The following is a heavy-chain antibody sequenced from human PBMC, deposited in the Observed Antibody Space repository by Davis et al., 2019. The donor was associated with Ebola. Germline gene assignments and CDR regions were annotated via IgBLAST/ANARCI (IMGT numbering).Heavy chain of an antibody. CDR1: GYTLTELS. V-gene: IGHV1-24*01. D-gene: IGHD3-22*01. CDR2: FDPEDGET. Sequence: ASVKVSCKVSGYTLTELSMHWVRQAPGKGLEWMGGFDPEDGETIYAQKFQGRVTMTEDTSTDTAYMELSSLRSDDTAVYYCAREVRYDSSGYYRDYGMDVWGQGTTVTVSS. CDR3: AREVRYDSSGYYRDYGMDV. J-gene: IGHJ6*02.